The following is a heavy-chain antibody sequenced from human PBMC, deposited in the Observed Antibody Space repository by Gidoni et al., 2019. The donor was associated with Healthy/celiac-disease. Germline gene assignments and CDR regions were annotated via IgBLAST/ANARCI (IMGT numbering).Heavy chain of an antibody. CDR1: GFTFSSYS. CDR3: ARVVGAMVTWFDY. V-gene: IGHV3-21*01. J-gene: IGHJ4*02. CDR2: ISSSSSYI. D-gene: IGHD5-18*01. Sequence: EVQLVESGGGLVKPGGSLRLSCAASGFTFSSYSMNWVRQAPGKGLEWVSSISSSSSYIYYADSVKGRFTISRDNAKNSLYLQMNSLRAEDTAVYYCARVVGAMVTWFDYWGQGTLVTVSS.